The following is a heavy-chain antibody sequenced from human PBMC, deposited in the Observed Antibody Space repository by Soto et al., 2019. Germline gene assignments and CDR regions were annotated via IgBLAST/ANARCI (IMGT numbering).Heavy chain of an antibody. V-gene: IGHV3-15*01. Sequence: EVQLVESGGGLVKPGGSLRLSCAASGFTFSNAWMSWVRQPPGKGLEWVGRIKSKTDGGTTDYAAPVKGRFTISRDASKNTLYLQMTSLKTEDTAVYYCTADRDILGPSWGQGTLVIVSS. CDR1: GFTFSNAW. D-gene: IGHD5-12*01. J-gene: IGHJ4*02. CDR3: TADRDILGPS. CDR2: IKSKTDGGTT.